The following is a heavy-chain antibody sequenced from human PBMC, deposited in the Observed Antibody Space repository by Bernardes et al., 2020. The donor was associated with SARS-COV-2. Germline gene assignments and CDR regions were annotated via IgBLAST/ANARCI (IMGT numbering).Heavy chain of an antibody. CDR3: AREHDSGDFGGAFDN. CDR1: DFTFSSYA. CDR2: ISSDGNIK. D-gene: IGHD4-17*01. V-gene: IGHV3-30-3*01. J-gene: IGHJ4*02. Sequence: ALRLSCAASDFTFSSYAMHWVRQAPGKELEWVALISSDGNIKYYADSVKGRFTISRDNSKNTVNLQMNGLRPEDSSVYYCAREHDSGDFGGAFDNWGQGTLVTVSS.